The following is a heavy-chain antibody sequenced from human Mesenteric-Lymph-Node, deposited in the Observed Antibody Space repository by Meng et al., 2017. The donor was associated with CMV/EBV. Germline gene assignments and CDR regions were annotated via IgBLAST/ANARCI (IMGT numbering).Heavy chain of an antibody. D-gene: IGHD5-18*01. CDR3: ARVIPDTAMVLYYFDY. V-gene: IGHV1-69*02. CDR2: IITMFGIA. J-gene: IGHJ4*02. CDR1: GGTFSSHT. Sequence: SVKVSCKASGGTFSSHTIDWVRQAPGQGLEWMGRIITMFGIANYAQRFQGRVTISADKSTSTAYMELSSLRSEDTAVYYCARVIPDTAMVLYYFDYWGQGTLVTVSS.